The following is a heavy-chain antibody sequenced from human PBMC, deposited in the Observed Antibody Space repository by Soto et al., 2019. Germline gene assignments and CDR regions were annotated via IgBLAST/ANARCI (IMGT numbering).Heavy chain of an antibody. D-gene: IGHD3-10*01. V-gene: IGHV3-64*01. CDR3: VRRVSGHCDY. Sequence: EVQLAESGGGMVQPGGSLRLSCVASGFTFSSYDMHWVRQAPGKGLEYVSSISSNGGTTYYENSVKGRFTISRDNSKNTLYLQMGSLRAGDVAVYYGVRRVSGHCDYWGQGTLVTVSS. J-gene: IGHJ4*02. CDR1: GFTFSSYD. CDR2: ISSNGGTT.